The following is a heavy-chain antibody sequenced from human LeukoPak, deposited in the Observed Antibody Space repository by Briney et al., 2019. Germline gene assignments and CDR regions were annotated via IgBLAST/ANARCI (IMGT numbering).Heavy chain of an antibody. CDR3: ARGALSYSFDP. D-gene: IGHD2/OR15-2a*01. J-gene: IGHJ5*02. CDR2: ISSSGGST. CDR1: GFTFSSYA. V-gene: IGHV3-23*01. Sequence: GGSLRLSCAASGFTFSSYAMSWVRQVPGKGLEWVSAISSSGGSTYYADSVKGRFTISRDNSKNTLYLQMNSLRAADTAVHFCARGALSYSFDPWGQGTMVIVSS.